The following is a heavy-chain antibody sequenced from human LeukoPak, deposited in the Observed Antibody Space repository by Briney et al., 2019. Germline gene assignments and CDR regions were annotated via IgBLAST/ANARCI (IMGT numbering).Heavy chain of an antibody. D-gene: IGHD6-13*01. CDR1: GGSISSYY. CDR2: IYYSGST. J-gene: IGHJ4*02. V-gene: IGHV4-59*01. Sequence: SETLSLTCTVSGGSISSYYWSWIRQPPGKGLEWIGYIYYSGSTNYNPSLKSRVTISVDTSKNQFPLKLSSVTAADTAVYYCARAIAAAARFDYWGQGTLVTVSS. CDR3: ARAIAAAARFDY.